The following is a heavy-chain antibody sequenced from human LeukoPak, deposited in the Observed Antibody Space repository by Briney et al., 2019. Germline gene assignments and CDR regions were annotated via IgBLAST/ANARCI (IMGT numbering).Heavy chain of an antibody. Sequence: AGGSLRLSCAASGFTFSSYAMSWVRQAPGKGLEWVSAISGSGGSTYYADSVKGRFTISRDNSKNTLYLQMNSLRAEDTAVYYCANPWGTAVAVTGSYWGQGTLVTVSS. CDR3: ANPWGTAVAVTGSY. V-gene: IGHV3-23*01. CDR2: ISGSGGST. J-gene: IGHJ4*02. CDR1: GFTFSSYA. D-gene: IGHD6-19*01.